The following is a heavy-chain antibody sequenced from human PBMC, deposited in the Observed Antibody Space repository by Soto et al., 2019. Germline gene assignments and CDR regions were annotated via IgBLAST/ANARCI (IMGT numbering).Heavy chain of an antibody. V-gene: IGHV3-64*01. D-gene: IGHD2-15*01. J-gene: IGHJ3*02. CDR1: GFTFSSYA. Sequence: PGGSLRLSCASSGFTFSSYAMHWVRQAPGKGLEYVSAISSNGGSTYYANSVKGRFTISRDNSKNTLYLQMGSLRAKDMAVYYCARDYCSGGSCYAFDIWGQGTMVTVSS. CDR3: ARDYCSGGSCYAFDI. CDR2: ISSNGGST.